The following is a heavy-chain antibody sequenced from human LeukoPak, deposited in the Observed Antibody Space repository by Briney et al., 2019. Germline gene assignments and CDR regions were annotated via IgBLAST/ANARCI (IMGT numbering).Heavy chain of an antibody. Sequence: PSETLPLTCTVSGGSIGSYYWSWIRQPPGKGLEWIGYIYTSGSTNYNPSLKSRVTISVDTSKNQFSLKLSSVTAADTAVYYCAGHIASVETESFDYWGQGTLVTVSS. J-gene: IGHJ4*02. CDR1: GGSIGSYY. V-gene: IGHV4-4*09. CDR2: IYTSGST. D-gene: IGHD5-12*01. CDR3: AGHIASVETESFDY.